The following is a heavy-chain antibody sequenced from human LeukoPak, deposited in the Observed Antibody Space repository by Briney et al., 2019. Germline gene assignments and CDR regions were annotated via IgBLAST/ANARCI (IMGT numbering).Heavy chain of an antibody. CDR2: VFDSGGA. CDR3: AAALGRYGDYSRGYYFDY. V-gene: IGHV4-59*13. D-gene: IGHD4-17*01. Sequence: SETLSLTCTLSGGSISSYYWSWIRQPPGQGLEWIGYVFDSGGANYNPSLKSRVTISVDTSKNQFSVKLGSVTAADTAVYYCAAALGRYGDYSRGYYFDYWGQGTLVTVSS. CDR1: GGSISSYY. J-gene: IGHJ4*02.